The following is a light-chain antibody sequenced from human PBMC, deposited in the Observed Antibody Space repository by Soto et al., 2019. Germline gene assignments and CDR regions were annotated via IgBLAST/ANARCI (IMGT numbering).Light chain of an antibody. CDR3: QQSNSLIT. J-gene: IGKJ5*01. CDR1: QSVSNY. Sequence: EIVLTQSPATLSLSPGERATLSCRASQSVSNYLAWYQQKPGQAPRLLIYDASNRATGIPARFSGSGSGTDFPLTISSLEHEDVAVYYCQQSNSLITFGQGTRVEIK. V-gene: IGKV3-11*01. CDR2: DAS.